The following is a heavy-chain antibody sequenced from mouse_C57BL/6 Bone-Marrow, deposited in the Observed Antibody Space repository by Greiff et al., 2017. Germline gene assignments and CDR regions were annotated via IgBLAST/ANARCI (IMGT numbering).Heavy chain of an antibody. D-gene: IGHD1-1*01. CDR1: GYTFTSYD. CDR2: IYPRDGRT. CDR3: ARLEFDGSSGDWYFDV. V-gene: IGHV1-85*01. Sequence: VQLQESGPELVKPGASVKLSCKASGYTFTSYDINWVKQRPGQGLEWIGWIYPRDGRTKYNEKVKGKATLTVDTYSSTAYMELHSLTSEDSAVYFCARLEFDGSSGDWYFDVWGTGTTVTVSS. J-gene: IGHJ1*03.